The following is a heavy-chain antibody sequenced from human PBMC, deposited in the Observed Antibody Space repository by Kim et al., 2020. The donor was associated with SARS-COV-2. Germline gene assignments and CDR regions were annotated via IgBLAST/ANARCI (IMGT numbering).Heavy chain of an antibody. Sequence: GGDIYYTESQKDRFTISRDNTENTRHFQINSLSADDPAVYYCAQNWNLDRWGQGTLVTVSS. D-gene: IGHD1-1*01. CDR3: AQNWNLDR. V-gene: IGHV3-23*01. CDR2: GGDI. J-gene: IGHJ5*02.